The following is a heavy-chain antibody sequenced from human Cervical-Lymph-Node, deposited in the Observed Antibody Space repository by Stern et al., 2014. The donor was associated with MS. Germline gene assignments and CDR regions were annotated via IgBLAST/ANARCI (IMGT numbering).Heavy chain of an antibody. Sequence: QVQLGQSGAEVKKPGASVKVSCKASGYTFTSYYMHWGRQAPGQGLEWMGIINPSGGSTSYAQKFQGRVTMTRDTSTSTVYMELSSLRSEDTAVYYCARRYYGSGSYWGYFDYWGQGTLVTVSS. CDR1: GYTFTSYY. J-gene: IGHJ4*02. V-gene: IGHV1-46*01. CDR3: ARRYYGSGSYWGYFDY. CDR2: INPSGGST. D-gene: IGHD3-10*01.